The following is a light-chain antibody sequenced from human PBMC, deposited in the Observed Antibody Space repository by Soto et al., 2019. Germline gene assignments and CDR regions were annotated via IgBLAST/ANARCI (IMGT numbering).Light chain of an antibody. J-gene: IGKJ1*01. V-gene: IGKV1-5*03. CDR3: QHWTDYSWT. CDR2: KTS. CDR1: QSLTMW. Sequence: DINMTQSPSTLSASVGDRVTITCRASQSLTMWLAWYQQKPGKAPNLLIYKTSSVESGVQLRFSGSGSGSEFTLTINSLQPDYFATYCCQHWTDYSWTFGQGTKVEVK.